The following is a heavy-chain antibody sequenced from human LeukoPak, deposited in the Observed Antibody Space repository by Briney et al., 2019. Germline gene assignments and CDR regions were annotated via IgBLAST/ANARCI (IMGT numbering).Heavy chain of an antibody. CDR2: MNRDGSEK. CDR3: AKAYYDSSGFH. Sequence: GGSLRLSCAASGFIFSDFWMTWVRQAPGKGLEWVANMNRDGSEKHYVDSVKGRFSISRDNAKNSLYLQMNSLRAEDTAVYYCAKAYYDSSGFHWGQGTLVTVSS. CDR1: GFIFSDFW. J-gene: IGHJ4*02. D-gene: IGHD3-22*01. V-gene: IGHV3-7*01.